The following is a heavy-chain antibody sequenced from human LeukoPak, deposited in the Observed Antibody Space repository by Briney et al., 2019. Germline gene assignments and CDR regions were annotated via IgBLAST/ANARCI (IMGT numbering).Heavy chain of an antibody. D-gene: IGHD1-26*01. CDR2: INPNSGGT. Sequence: GASVKVSCKASGYTFTGYYMHWVRQAPGQGLEWMGWINPNSGGTNYAQKFQGRVTMTRDTSISTAYMELSRLRSDDTAVYYCARVSNRAIVGATEFDYWGQGTLVTVSS. CDR1: GYTFTGYY. J-gene: IGHJ4*02. CDR3: ARVSNRAIVGATEFDY. V-gene: IGHV1-2*02.